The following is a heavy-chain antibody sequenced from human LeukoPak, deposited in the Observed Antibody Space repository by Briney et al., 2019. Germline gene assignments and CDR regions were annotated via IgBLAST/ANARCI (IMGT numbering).Heavy chain of an antibody. V-gene: IGHV4-61*01. CDR3: ARERGISMVV. J-gene: IGHJ4*02. CDR1: GDSVTSGSYF. D-gene: IGHD3-10*01. Sequence: SETLSLTCTASGDSVTSGSYFWSWVRQPPGKGLEWIGYISSSGTTTYSPSLKSRVTISQDMPKNQFSLRLSSVTAADTAMYYCARERGISMVVWGQGTLVTVSS. CDR2: ISSSGTT.